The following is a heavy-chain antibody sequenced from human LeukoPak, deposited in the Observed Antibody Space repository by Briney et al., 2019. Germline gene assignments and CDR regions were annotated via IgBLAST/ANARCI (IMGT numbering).Heavy chain of an antibody. J-gene: IGHJ4*02. D-gene: IGHD6-13*01. Sequence: ASVKVSCKASGGTFSSYGISWVRQAPGQGLEWMGWISAYNGNTNYAQKLQGRVTMTTDTSTSTAYMELRSLRSDDTAVYYCARDPYSSSPFFFDYWGQGTLVTVSS. CDR1: GGTFSSYG. CDR2: ISAYNGNT. V-gene: IGHV1-18*01. CDR3: ARDPYSSSPFFFDY.